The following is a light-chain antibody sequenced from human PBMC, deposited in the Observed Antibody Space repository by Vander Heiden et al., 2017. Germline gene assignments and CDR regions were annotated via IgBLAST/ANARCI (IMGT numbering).Light chain of an antibody. CDR2: AAS. Sequence: DIQMTQSPSSLSASVGDRVTITCRASQSISSYLNWYQQKPGKAPKLLIYAASSLQSAAPSTFSGSGSGTAFTLTILSMLPADFATYYCCQSESNGLTCGGGTKVEIK. V-gene: IGKV1-39*01. CDR3: CQSESNGLT. CDR1: QSISSY. J-gene: IGKJ4*01.